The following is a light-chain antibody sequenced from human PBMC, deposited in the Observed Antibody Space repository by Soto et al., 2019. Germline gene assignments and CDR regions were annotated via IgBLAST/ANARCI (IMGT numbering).Light chain of an antibody. J-gene: IGKJ1*01. V-gene: IGKV1-16*02. Sequence: DIQMTQSPSSLSASVGDRVTITCRATRDINNYLVWFQQQPGKAPKSLTYTASNLQSGVPSYFSASGSGTDFTLTISSLQPEDLATYYCQQYKSFPWTFGQGTKVEIK. CDR3: QQYKSFPWT. CDR2: TAS. CDR1: RDINNY.